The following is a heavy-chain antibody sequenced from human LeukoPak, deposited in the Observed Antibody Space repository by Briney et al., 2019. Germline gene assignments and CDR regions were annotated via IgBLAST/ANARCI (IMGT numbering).Heavy chain of an antibody. D-gene: IGHD3-10*01. V-gene: IGHV3-21*01. Sequence: GGSLSLSCAASGFTFSSYSMNWVRQAPGKGLEWVSSISSSSSYIYYADSVKGRFTISRDNAKNSLYLQMNSLRAEDTAVYYCARDPGGFPFDYWGQGTLVTVSS. CDR2: ISSSSSYI. CDR1: GFTFSSYS. CDR3: ARDPGGFPFDY. J-gene: IGHJ4*02.